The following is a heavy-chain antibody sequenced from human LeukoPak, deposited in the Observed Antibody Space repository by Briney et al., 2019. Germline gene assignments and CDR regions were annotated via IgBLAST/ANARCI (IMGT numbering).Heavy chain of an antibody. CDR2: ISSSSSYK. CDR1: GFTFSSYS. Sequence: GGSLRLSCAASGFTFSSYSMNWVRQAPGKGLEWVSSISSSSSYKYYADSVKGRFTISRDNAKNSLYLQMSSLRAEDTAVYYCAKAGSSWYLWDYFDYWGQGTLVTVSS. J-gene: IGHJ4*02. V-gene: IGHV3-21*04. D-gene: IGHD6-13*01. CDR3: AKAGSSWYLWDYFDY.